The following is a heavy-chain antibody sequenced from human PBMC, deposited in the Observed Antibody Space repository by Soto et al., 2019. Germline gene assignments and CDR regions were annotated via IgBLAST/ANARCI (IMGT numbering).Heavy chain of an antibody. CDR3: ASGRYYDFWSGYYKMGLYFDY. Sequence: SETLSLTCTVSGGSISSGDYYWSWIRQPPGKGLEWIGYIYYSGSTYYNPSLKSRVTISVDTSKNQFSLKLSSVTAADTAVYYCASGRYYDFWSGYYKMGLYFDYWGQGTLVTVSS. V-gene: IGHV4-30-4*01. CDR2: IYYSGST. D-gene: IGHD3-3*01. CDR1: GGSISSGDYY. J-gene: IGHJ4*02.